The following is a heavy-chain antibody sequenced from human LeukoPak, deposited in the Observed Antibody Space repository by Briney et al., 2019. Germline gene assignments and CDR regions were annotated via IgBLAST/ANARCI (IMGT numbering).Heavy chain of an antibody. J-gene: IGHJ3*01. CDR2: IYDSGST. V-gene: IGHV4-59*08. D-gene: IGHD1-1*01. Sequence: PSETLSLTCTVSGGSTSNYYWSWVRQPPGKELEWIGYIYDSGSTYYNPSLKSRVTLSEDTSKKQFSLNLISVTAADTAVYYCARSRNATTKLWAFDVWGQGTMVTVSS. CDR1: GGSTSNYY. CDR3: ARSRNATTKLWAFDV.